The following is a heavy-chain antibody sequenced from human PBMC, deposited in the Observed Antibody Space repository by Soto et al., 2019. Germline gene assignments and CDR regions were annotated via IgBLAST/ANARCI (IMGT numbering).Heavy chain of an antibody. D-gene: IGHD2-2*01. CDR3: ASRYCISTSCYPDWFDP. V-gene: IGHV4-30-4*01. CDR1: GGPISSYY. J-gene: IGHJ5*02. Sequence: SETLSLTCTVSGGPISSYYWSWIRQPPGKGLEWIGYIYYSGSTYYNPSLKSRVTISVDTSKNQFSLKLSSVTAADTAVYYCASRYCISTSCYPDWFDPWGQGTLVTVSS. CDR2: IYYSGST.